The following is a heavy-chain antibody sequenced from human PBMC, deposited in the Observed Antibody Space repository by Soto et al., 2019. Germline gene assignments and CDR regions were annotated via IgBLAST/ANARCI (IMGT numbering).Heavy chain of an antibody. D-gene: IGHD5-18*01. CDR1: GYTFTNYG. V-gene: IGHV1-18*04. J-gene: IGHJ4*02. CDR2: ISAYNGHT. CDR3: ARDPPSRYSYGKGLDY. Sequence: ASVKVSCKASGYTFTNYGISWVRQAPGQGLEWMGWISAYNGHTNYAQKFQGRVIMTTDTFTSTAYMELRSLRSDDTAVYYCARDPPSRYSYGKGLDYSGQGTLVTVSS.